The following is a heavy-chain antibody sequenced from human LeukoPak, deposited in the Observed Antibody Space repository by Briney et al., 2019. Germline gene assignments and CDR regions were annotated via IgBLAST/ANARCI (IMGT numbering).Heavy chain of an antibody. Sequence: SETLSLTCTVSGGAISSYYWSWIRQPPGKGLEWIGYIYYSGSTNYNPSLKSRVTISVDTSKNQFSLKLSSVTAADTAVYYCARGGGIAVAGLYYWGQGTLVTVSS. D-gene: IGHD6-19*01. CDR1: GGAISSYY. CDR2: IYYSGST. V-gene: IGHV4-59*01. J-gene: IGHJ4*02. CDR3: ARGGGIAVAGLYY.